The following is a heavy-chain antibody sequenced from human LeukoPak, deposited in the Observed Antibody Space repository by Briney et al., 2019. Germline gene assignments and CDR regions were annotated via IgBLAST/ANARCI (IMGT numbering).Heavy chain of an antibody. J-gene: IGHJ4*02. CDR3: ARVFSDYGGNFQPHLQDY. CDR1: GGSISSGSYY. Sequence: PSETLSLTCTLSGGSISSGSYYWSWIRQPAGKGLEWIGRIYTSGSTNYNPSLKSRVTISVDTSKNPFSLKLSSVTAADTAVYYCARVFSDYGGNFQPHLQDYWGQGTLVTVSS. V-gene: IGHV4-61*02. D-gene: IGHD4-23*01. CDR2: IYTSGST.